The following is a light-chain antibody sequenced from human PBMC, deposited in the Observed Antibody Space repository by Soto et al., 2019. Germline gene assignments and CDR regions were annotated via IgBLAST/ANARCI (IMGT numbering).Light chain of an antibody. CDR2: NND. CDR1: SSNIGTYT. Sequence: QSVLTQPPSASGTPGQRVTISCSGSSSNIGTYTVNWYQQFPGTAPKLLIYNNDQRPSGVPDRFSGFKYGTAASLAISGLQSEDQAEYYCAACDDSLSGLYVFATGTKVTV. CDR3: AACDDSLSGLYV. J-gene: IGLJ1*01. V-gene: IGLV1-44*01.